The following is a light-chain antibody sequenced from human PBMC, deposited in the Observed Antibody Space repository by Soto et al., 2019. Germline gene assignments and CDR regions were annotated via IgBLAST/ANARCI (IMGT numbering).Light chain of an antibody. CDR1: QSIISGY. J-gene: IGKJ4*01. Sequence: EIVLTQSPGTLSLSPGERATLSCRASQSIISGYLAWYQQKPGQAPRLLIYGPSSRAAGIPDRFSGSGSGTGFTLTINRLEPEDFAVYYCQQYRSAPTFGGGTKVEIK. CDR2: GPS. V-gene: IGKV3-20*01. CDR3: QQYRSAPT.